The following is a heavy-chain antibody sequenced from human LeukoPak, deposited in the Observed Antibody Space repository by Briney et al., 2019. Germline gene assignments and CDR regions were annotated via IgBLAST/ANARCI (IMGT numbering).Heavy chain of an antibody. V-gene: IGHV4-59*01. CDR2: IYYSGST. CDR1: GGSISSYY. J-gene: IGHJ4*02. CDR3: AREVGYCSGGSCYSYFDY. Sequence: SESLSLTCTVSGGSISSYYWSWIRQPPGKGLEWIGYIYYSGSTNYNASLTNRVTISVDTSKNQLSLKLSSVTAADTVGYFSAREVGYCSGGSCYSYFDYWGQGTLVTVSS. D-gene: IGHD2-15*01.